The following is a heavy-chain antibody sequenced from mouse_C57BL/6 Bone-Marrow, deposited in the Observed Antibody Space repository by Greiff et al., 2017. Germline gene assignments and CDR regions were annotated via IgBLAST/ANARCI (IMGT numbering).Heavy chain of an antibody. Sequence: QVQLQQSGAELVRPGTSVKLSCKASGYTFTSYWMHWVKQRPGQGLEWIGVIDPSDSYTNYNQKFKGKATLTVDTSSSTAYMQRSSLTSEDSAVYYCATPIWGFTYWGQGTLVTVSA. J-gene: IGHJ3*01. CDR2: IDPSDSYT. D-gene: IGHD4-1*01. CDR1: GYTFTSYW. CDR3: ATPIWGFTY. V-gene: IGHV1-59*01.